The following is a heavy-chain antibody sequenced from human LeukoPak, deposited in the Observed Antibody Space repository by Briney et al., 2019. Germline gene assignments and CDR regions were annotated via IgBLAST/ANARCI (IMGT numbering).Heavy chain of an antibody. CDR3: ARQHDSYYYYYIDV. CDR1: RDYISNGYY. V-gene: IGHV4-38-2*01. Sequence: KPSETLSHTCAGSRDYISNGYYWVWIRQPPGRGLEWIGSLYHSDSAYYNTSLTSRVSMSVDTSKNQFSLTLSFVTAADTAVYYCARQHDSYYYYYIDVWGSGTTVTVSS. J-gene: IGHJ6*03. CDR2: LYHSDSA.